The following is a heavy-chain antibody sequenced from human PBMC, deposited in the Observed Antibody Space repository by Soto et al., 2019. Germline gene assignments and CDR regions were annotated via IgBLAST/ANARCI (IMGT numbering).Heavy chain of an antibody. V-gene: IGHV3-23*01. CDR1: GFPFGHYA. J-gene: IGHJ4*02. CDR3: SRDPIHRCAY. CDR2: ISGGGDGT. Sequence: PWGSLRLSCRASGFPFGHYAISWGRQAPGRGLEWVAGISGGGDGTNYVNSVKGRFTVSRDNSRNSLYLQKTSLRAEDTAIYCCSRDPIHRCAYWGQGTQVTVSS.